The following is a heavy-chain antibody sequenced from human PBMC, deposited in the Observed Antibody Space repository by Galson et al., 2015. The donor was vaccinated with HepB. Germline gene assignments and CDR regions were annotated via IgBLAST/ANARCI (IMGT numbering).Heavy chain of an antibody. CDR3: ARGGNAFDI. V-gene: IGHV3-33*01. CDR2: IWFDGSNE. CDR1: EFTFSSFG. Sequence: SPRLSCAASEFTFSSFGMHWVRQAPGKGLEWVAVIWFDGSNEYYADSVKGRFTIFRDNSKNMLYLQMNSLRAEDTAVYYCARGGNAFDIWGQGTMVTVSS. J-gene: IGHJ3*02. D-gene: IGHD6-25*01.